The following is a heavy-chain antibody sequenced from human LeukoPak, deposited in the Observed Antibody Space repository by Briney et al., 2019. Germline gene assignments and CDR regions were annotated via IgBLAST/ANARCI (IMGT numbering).Heavy chain of an antibody. V-gene: IGHV5-51*01. CDR1: GYSFTSYW. Sequence: GESLKISCKGSGYSFTSYWIGWVRQMPGKGLEWMGIIYPGDSDTRYSPSFQGQVTISADKSISTAYLQWSSLKVSDTAMYYCARQETAAGRGFDYWGQGTLVTVSS. D-gene: IGHD6-13*01. CDR2: IYPGDSDT. CDR3: ARQETAAGRGFDY. J-gene: IGHJ4*02.